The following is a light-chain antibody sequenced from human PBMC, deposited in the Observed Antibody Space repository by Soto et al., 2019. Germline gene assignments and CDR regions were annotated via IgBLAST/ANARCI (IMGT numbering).Light chain of an antibody. CDR3: AAWDDSLNGWV. CDR1: SSNIGSNT. CDR2: SNN. Sequence: QSVLTQPPSASGTPGQRVTISCSGSSSNIGSNTVNWYQQLPGTAPKLLIYSNNQRPSGVPDRFSGYKSGTSASLAISGLQSEDEADYYCAAWDDSLNGWVFGGGTEPTVL. V-gene: IGLV1-44*01. J-gene: IGLJ3*02.